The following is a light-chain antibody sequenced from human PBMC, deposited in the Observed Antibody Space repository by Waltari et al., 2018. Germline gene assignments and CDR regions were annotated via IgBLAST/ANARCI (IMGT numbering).Light chain of an antibody. Sequence: QSVLTQPPSASGTPGQRVTIPCSGSSSNLGSTTANWYQQLPGTAPKLLIYSNNQRPSGVPDRFSGSKSGTSASLAISGLQSEDEADYYCAAWDDSLNGWVFGGGTKLTVL. CDR1: SSNLGSTT. V-gene: IGLV1-44*01. CDR2: SNN. J-gene: IGLJ3*02. CDR3: AAWDDSLNGWV.